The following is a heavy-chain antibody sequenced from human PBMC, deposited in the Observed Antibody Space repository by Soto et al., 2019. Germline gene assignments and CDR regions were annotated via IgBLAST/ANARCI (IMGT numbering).Heavy chain of an antibody. D-gene: IGHD6-25*01. J-gene: IGHJ6*02. CDR3: ARHKDAGSDRGGLDV. Sequence: QVQLQESGPGLVKPSETLCLTCSVSGGSISNFYWTWIRQPPGKGLEWIGNVHYSGTTNYNPSVSSRVTTSVDTAKNQLSLNLTSMTAADTAVYYCARHKDAGSDRGGLDVWGQGTTVIVSS. CDR2: VHYSGTT. CDR1: GGSISNFY. V-gene: IGHV4-59*08.